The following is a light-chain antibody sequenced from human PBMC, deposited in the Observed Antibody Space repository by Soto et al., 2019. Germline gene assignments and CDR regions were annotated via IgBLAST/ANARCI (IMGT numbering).Light chain of an antibody. CDR3: QQYNSWPRT. CDR2: GAS. CDR1: QSVSSD. Sequence: EIVMTQSPGTLSVSPGEGATLSCRASQSVSSDLAWIHQKPGQAPRLLIYGASTRATGIPARFSGSGSGTEFTLTISSLQPEDFAVYSCQQYNSWPRTFGQGTKVEIK. V-gene: IGKV3-15*01. J-gene: IGKJ1*01.